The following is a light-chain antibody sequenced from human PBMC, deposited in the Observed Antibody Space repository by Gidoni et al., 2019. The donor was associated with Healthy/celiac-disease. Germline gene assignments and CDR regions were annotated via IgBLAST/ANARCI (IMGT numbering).Light chain of an antibody. CDR3: QSYDSSLSGYV. CDR2: GNS. Sequence: QSMLTQPPSVSGAPRQRVTISCTGSSSNIGAGYDVHWYQQLPGTAPKLLIYGNSNRPSGVPDRFSGSKSGTSASLAITGLQAEDEADYYCQSYDSSLSGYVFGTGTKVTVL. V-gene: IGLV1-40*01. J-gene: IGLJ1*01. CDR1: SSNIGAGYD.